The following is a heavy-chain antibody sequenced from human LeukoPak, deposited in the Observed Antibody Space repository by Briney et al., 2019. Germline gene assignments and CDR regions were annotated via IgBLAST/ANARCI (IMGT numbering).Heavy chain of an antibody. V-gene: IGHV4-61*01. J-gene: IGHJ4*02. CDR3: ARAACSGSYHSDY. D-gene: IGHD1-26*01. CDR1: GGSVNSGSYY. CDR2: IYYSRST. Sequence: SETLSLTCAVSGGSVNSGSYYWNWIRQPPGKGLEWIGYIYYSRSTNYNPSLKSRVTISVDTSKNQFSLKLSSVTAADTAVYYCARAACSGSYHSDYWGQGTLVTVSS.